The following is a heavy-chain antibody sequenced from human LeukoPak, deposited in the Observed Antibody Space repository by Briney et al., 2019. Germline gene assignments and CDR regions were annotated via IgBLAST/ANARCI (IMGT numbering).Heavy chain of an antibody. Sequence: LGGSLKISCKGSGYSFTSFWIGWVRQMPGKGLEWMGIIYPGDSNTRYSPSFQGQVTISADKSISTAYLQWSSLKASDTAMYYCATAGARLSGTTYTYWGQGTLVTVSS. CDR2: IYPGDSNT. D-gene: IGHD1-7*01. V-gene: IGHV5-51*01. CDR3: ATAGARLSGTTYTY. CDR1: GYSFTSFW. J-gene: IGHJ4*02.